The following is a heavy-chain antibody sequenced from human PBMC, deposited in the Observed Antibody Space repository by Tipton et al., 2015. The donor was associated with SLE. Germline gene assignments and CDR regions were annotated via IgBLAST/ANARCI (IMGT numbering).Heavy chain of an antibody. J-gene: IGHJ4*02. CDR3: ARSSSDSYWGDYFDY. D-gene: IGHD2-2*01. Sequence: TLSLTCTVSGGSISSYYWSWIRQPPGKGLEWIGYIYYSGSTNYNPSLKSQVTISLDASKNQFSLKLNSVTAADTAVYFCARSSSDSYWGDYFDYWGQGTLVTVAS. CDR1: GGSISSYY. CDR2: IYYSGST. V-gene: IGHV4-59*12.